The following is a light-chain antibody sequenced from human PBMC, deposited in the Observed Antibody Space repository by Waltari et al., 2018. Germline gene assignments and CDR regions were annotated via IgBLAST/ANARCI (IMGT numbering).Light chain of an antibody. Sequence: DIQMTQSPSTLSASIGDRVTITCRASQNISRWLAWYQQKPGKAPNLRIYKTSSLQSGVPARISVSGSGTEFTLTISSLQPEDFATYYCQQYSTYSLWAFGQGTKVAIK. J-gene: IGKJ1*01. V-gene: IGKV1-5*03. CDR3: QQYSTYSLWA. CDR2: KTS. CDR1: QNISRW.